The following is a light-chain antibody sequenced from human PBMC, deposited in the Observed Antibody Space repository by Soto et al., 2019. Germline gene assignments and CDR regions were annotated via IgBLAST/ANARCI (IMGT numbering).Light chain of an antibody. J-gene: IGLJ1*01. Sequence: QSVLNQPDSACGSPGQSSTLFCTGSSSDVGGYNFVSWYQHHPGKVPKLMVYEVNKRPSGVSNRFSGSKSGNTASLTISGRQGGEEADYHCTSYSTSNSYVFGAGTKGTVL. V-gene: IGLV2-14*01. CDR2: EVN. CDR3: TSYSTSNSYV. CDR1: SSDVGGYNF.